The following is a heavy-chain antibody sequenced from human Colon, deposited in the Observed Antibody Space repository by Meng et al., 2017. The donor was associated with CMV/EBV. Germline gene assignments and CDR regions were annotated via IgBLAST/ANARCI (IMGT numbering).Heavy chain of an antibody. CDR2: IYNADNT. D-gene: IGHD2-15*01. CDR3: VTKRAKYCSSGPCPVYFDN. Sequence: GGSLRLSCAASGFAVGGAYMAWVRQAPGKGLEWVSIIYNADNTFYADSVRGRFTISRDNSKNTLFLQMNSLTNGDTAVYYCVTKRAKYCSSGPCPVYFDNWGQGTLVTVSS. J-gene: IGHJ4*02. V-gene: IGHV3-53*01. CDR1: GFAVGGAY.